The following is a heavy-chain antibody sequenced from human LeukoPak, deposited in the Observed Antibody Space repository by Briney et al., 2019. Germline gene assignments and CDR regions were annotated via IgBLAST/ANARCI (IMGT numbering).Heavy chain of an antibody. D-gene: IGHD4-17*01. CDR3: ASNYGDSYYYYYMDV. J-gene: IGHJ6*03. Sequence: SATLSLPCTVSGGSISSSSYYWGWIRPPPGKGREGIGIIYYSGSTYYNPSLKSRVTISVDTSKNQFSLKLSSVTAADTAVYYCASNYGDSYYYYYMDVWGKGTTVTISS. V-gene: IGHV4-39*01. CDR1: GGSISSSSYY. CDR2: IYYSGST.